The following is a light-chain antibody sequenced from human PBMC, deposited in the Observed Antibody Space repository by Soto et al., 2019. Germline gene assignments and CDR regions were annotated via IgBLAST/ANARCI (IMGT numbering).Light chain of an antibody. Sequence: FVLTQSPGTVSLSPGERATLSCGASHTVVNDFLAWYQQRPGQAPRLLLYGVSRRATGIPDRFSGSGSGTDFTLTISRLEPEDFAVYYCQHLDKFCQGNKLEIK. CDR3: QHLDK. V-gene: IGKV3-20*01. CDR1: HTVVNDF. CDR2: GVS. J-gene: IGKJ2*01.